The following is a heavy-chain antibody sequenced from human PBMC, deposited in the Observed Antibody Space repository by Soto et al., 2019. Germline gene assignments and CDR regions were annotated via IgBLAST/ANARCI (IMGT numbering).Heavy chain of an antibody. D-gene: IGHD3-10*02. CDR1: GFTFSSQW. J-gene: IGHJ4*02. CDR3: ARDMLGPRAFDY. V-gene: IGHV3-74*01. CDR2: ISTDGSRT. Sequence: EVQLVESGGGIVQPGGSLRLSCSVSGFTFSSQWMHWVRQAPGKGLVWVSRISTDGSRTTYADSVKGRVTISRDNAKNTLYLDMSSLRAEDTAVYYCARDMLGPRAFDYWGQGTLVTVSS.